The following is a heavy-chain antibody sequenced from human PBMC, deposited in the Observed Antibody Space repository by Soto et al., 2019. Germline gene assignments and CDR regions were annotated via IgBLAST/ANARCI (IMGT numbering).Heavy chain of an antibody. Sequence: GGSLRLSCETSGFSFSDYWMSWVRRAPGKGLEWVANVKPDGTQKFYVDSVRGRFTIFRDNTKKSLFLQMNSLTAEDTGIYYCARESPGSNWYAHWGQGAQVTV. V-gene: IGHV3-7*05. J-gene: IGHJ5*02. CDR2: VKPDGTQK. CDR3: ARESPGSNWYAH. CDR1: GFSFSDYW.